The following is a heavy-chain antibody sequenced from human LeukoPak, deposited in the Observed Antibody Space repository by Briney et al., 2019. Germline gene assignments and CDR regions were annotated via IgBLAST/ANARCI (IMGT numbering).Heavy chain of an antibody. CDR2: ISGGGENT. CDR1: GFTVSSNY. D-gene: IGHD1-1*01. Sequence: GGSLRLSCAASGFTVSSNYMSWVRQAPGKGLEWVSVISGGGENTYYGDSVKGRFTISRDNSKNTLYLQMNSLRAEDTATYYCAKPRAMTTGVGRYFDLWGRGTLVTVSS. CDR3: AKPRAMTTGVGRYFDL. J-gene: IGHJ2*01. V-gene: IGHV3-23*01.